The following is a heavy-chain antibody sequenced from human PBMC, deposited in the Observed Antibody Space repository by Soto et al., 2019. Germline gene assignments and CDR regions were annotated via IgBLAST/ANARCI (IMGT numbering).Heavy chain of an antibody. V-gene: IGHV3-73*01. CDR2: IRSKANSYAT. CDR1: GFTFSDSA. Sequence: GGSLRLSCAASGFTFSDSAMHWVRQASGKGLEWVGRIRSKANSYATAYAASVKGRFTISRDDSKNTAYLQMNSLKTEDTAVYYCTRGSIAAHPADDAFDIWGQGTMVTVSS. D-gene: IGHD6-6*01. CDR3: TRGSIAAHPADDAFDI. J-gene: IGHJ3*02.